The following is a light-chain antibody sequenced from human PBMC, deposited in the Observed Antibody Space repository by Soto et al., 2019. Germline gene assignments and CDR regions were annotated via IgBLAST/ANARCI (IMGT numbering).Light chain of an antibody. CDR3: QQRSNWPS. V-gene: IGKV3-11*01. Sequence: EIVLTQSPATLSLSPGERATLSCRASQSVSSYLAWYQQKPGQAPRLLIYDASNRATGIPARFSGSGSGTDFTLTISSLEPEDFAVYYCQQRSNWPSLGQRTRLEIK. CDR2: DAS. J-gene: IGKJ5*01. CDR1: QSVSSY.